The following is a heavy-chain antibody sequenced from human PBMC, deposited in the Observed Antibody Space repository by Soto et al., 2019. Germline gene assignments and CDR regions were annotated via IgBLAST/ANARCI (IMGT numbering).Heavy chain of an antibody. CDR3: ARGSIAALSRGWFDP. J-gene: IGHJ5*02. Sequence: QVQLVQSGAEVKKPGASVKVSCKASGYTFTGYYMHWVRQAPGQGLEWMGWINPNSGGTNYVQKFQGRVTMTRDTSISTAYMELSRLRSDDTAVYYCARGSIAALSRGWFDPWGQGTLVTVSS. V-gene: IGHV1-2*02. CDR2: INPNSGGT. D-gene: IGHD6-6*01. CDR1: GYTFTGYY.